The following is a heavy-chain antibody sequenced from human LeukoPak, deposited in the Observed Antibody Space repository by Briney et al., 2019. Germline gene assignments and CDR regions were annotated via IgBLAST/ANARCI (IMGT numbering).Heavy chain of an antibody. Sequence: GGSLRLSCAASGFTFSSYSMNWVRQAPGKGLEWVSSISSSSIFIYYADSVKGRFTISRDNAKNSLDLQMNSLRVDDTAVYYCARDIIRGYLDQWGQGTLVTVSS. CDR2: ISSSSIFI. CDR1: GFTFSSYS. CDR3: ARDIIRGYLDQ. J-gene: IGHJ4*02. V-gene: IGHV3-21*01. D-gene: IGHD2-15*01.